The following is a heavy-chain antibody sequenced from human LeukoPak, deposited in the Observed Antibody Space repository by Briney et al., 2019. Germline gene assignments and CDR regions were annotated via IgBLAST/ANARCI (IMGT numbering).Heavy chain of an antibody. D-gene: IGHD6-13*01. Sequence: GASVKVSCKASAYTSTNYQMHWVRQAPGQGLEWMGVINPSAGTTNYAQKFRGRLTVSMDTSTSTVYMELRSLSSEDTAAYYCAKDTSTWAFDHWGQGTLVTVSS. V-gene: IGHV1-46*01. CDR2: INPSAGTT. CDR3: AKDTSTWAFDH. CDR1: AYTSTNYQ. J-gene: IGHJ4*02.